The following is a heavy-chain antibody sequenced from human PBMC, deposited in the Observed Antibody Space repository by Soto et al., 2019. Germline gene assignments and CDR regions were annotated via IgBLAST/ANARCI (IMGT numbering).Heavy chain of an antibody. CDR3: AREGYYDFWSGYSHNWFDP. Sequence: SVKVSCTASGGTFSSYAISWVRQAPRQGLEWMGGIIPIFGTANYAQKFQGRVTITADESTSTAYMELSSLRSEDTAVYYCAREGYYDFWSGYSHNWFDPWGQGTLVTVSS. CDR1: GGTFSSYA. D-gene: IGHD3-3*01. J-gene: IGHJ5*02. V-gene: IGHV1-69*13. CDR2: IIPIFGTA.